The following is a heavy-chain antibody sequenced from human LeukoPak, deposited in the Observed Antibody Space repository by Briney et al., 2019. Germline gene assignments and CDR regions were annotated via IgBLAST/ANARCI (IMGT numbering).Heavy chain of an antibody. CDR1: GYSISGGYY. Sequence: SETLSLTCTVSGYSISGGYYWGWIRQPPGKGLEWIGSIYHRGSTYYKSSLKSRVTISVDTSKNQFSLKLSSATAADTAVYYCARTAVADKKNIGYYYYGMDVWGQGTTVTVSS. CDR2: IYHRGST. J-gene: IGHJ6*02. V-gene: IGHV4-38-2*02. CDR3: ARTAVADKKNIGYYYYGMDV. D-gene: IGHD6-19*01.